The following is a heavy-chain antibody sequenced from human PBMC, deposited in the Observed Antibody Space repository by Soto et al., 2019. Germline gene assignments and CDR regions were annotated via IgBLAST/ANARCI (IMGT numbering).Heavy chain of an antibody. Sequence: PGGPMRVSCAASGFTCSNYFITWVRQAPGKGLEWVANIKQDGSAKYYVDSVKGRFSISRDNARASLYLQMNSLRDDDTAVYYCATVDGPTVATMFFDYWGQGILVTVSS. CDR2: IKQDGSAK. V-gene: IGHV3-7*02. CDR3: ATVDGPTVATMFFDY. CDR1: GFTCSNYF. D-gene: IGHD5-12*01. J-gene: IGHJ4*02.